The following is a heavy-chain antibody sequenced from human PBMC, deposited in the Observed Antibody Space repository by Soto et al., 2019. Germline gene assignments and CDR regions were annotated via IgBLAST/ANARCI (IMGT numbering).Heavy chain of an antibody. V-gene: IGHV4-34*01. CDR2: INHSGST. CDR1: GGSFSGYY. CDR3: ARDRIYYDSSGYYYYYYYYGMDV. D-gene: IGHD3-22*01. J-gene: IGHJ6*02. Sequence: PSETLSLTCAVYGGSFSGYYWSWIRQPPGKGLEWIGEINHSGSTNYNPSLKSRVTISVDTSKNQFSLKLSSVTAADTAVYYCARDRIYYDSSGYYYYYYYYGMDVWGQGTTVTVSS.